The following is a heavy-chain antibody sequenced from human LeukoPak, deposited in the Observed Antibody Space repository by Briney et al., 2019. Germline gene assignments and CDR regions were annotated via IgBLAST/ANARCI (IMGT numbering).Heavy chain of an antibody. CDR3: SRLLGYSSGWYITGPWYFDL. CDR1: GGSMITYY. J-gene: IGHJ2*01. CDR2: IYSSGST. D-gene: IGHD6-19*01. Sequence: PSETLSLTCTVSGGSMITYYWSWIRQPAGKGLEWIGRIYSSGSTNYNPSLKSRVNISVDTSKNQFSLKLTSVTAADTAVYYCSRLLGYSSGWYITGPWYFDLWGRGTLVTVSS. V-gene: IGHV4-4*07.